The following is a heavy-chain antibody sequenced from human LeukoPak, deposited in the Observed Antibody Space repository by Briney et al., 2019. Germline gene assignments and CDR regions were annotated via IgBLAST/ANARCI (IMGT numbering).Heavy chain of an antibody. D-gene: IGHD6-19*01. CDR3: AKDLVKRWIAVAVDY. CDR2: ISGSGGST. V-gene: IGHV3-23*01. Sequence: PGGSLRLSCAASGFTFSSYSMNWVRQAPGKGLEWVSAISGSGGSTYYADSVKGRFTISRDNSKNTLYLQMNSLRAEDTAVYYCAKDLVKRWIAVAVDYWGQGTLVTVSS. CDR1: GFTFSSYS. J-gene: IGHJ4*02.